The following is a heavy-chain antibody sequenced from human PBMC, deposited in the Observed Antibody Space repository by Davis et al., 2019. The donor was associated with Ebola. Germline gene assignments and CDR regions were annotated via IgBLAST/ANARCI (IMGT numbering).Heavy chain of an antibody. Sequence: GESLKISCAASGFTFSSYSMNWVRQAPGKGLEWVSSISSSSSYIYYADSVKGRFTISRDNAKNSLYLQMNSQRAEDTAVYYCARDVWGSSASFDCWGQGTLVTVSS. V-gene: IGHV3-21*01. CDR1: GFTFSSYS. D-gene: IGHD3-16*01. J-gene: IGHJ4*02. CDR3: ARDVWGSSASFDC. CDR2: ISSSSSYI.